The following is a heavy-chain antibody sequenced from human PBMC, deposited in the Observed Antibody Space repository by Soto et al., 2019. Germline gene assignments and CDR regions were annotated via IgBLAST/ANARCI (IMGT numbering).Heavy chain of an antibody. CDR3: ASHIVVVPADIGGYFVY. Sequence: QLQLPESGPGLVKPSETLSLTCTVSGGSISSSSYYWGWIRQPPGKALVWIGSIYYSGSTYYNPSLKSRVTTTVDTSKNRFSLKLSSVTAADTAVYYCASHIVVVPADIGGYFVYWCQGTMVAVSS. CDR1: GGSISSSSYY. V-gene: IGHV4-39*01. CDR2: IYYSGST. J-gene: IGHJ4*02. D-gene: IGHD2-2*01.